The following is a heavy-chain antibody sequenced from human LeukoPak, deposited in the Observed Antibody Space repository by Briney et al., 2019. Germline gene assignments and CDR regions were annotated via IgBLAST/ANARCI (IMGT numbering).Heavy chain of an antibody. V-gene: IGHV4-4*07. CDR1: GGSISSYY. Sequence: SETLSLTCIVSGGSISSYYWSWIRQPAGKGLEWIGRIYTSGSTNYNPSLKSRVTMSVDTSKNQFSLKLSSVTAADTAVYYCARDLVVVAADEKHWYFDLWGRGTLVTVSS. CDR2: IYTSGST. D-gene: IGHD2-15*01. J-gene: IGHJ2*01. CDR3: ARDLVVVAADEKHWYFDL.